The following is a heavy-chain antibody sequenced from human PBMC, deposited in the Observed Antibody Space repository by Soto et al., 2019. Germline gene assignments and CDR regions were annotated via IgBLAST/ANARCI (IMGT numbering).Heavy chain of an antibody. Sequence: SVKVSCKTSGGTFSSYAISWVRQAPEQGLEWMGGIIPIFGTANYAQKFQGRVTITADESTSTAYMELSSLRSEDTAVYYCATPPGRGYHYYDYWGQGTLVTVSS. CDR1: GGTFSSYA. CDR2: IIPIFGTA. CDR3: ATPPGRGYHYYDY. J-gene: IGHJ4*02. D-gene: IGHD3-16*02. V-gene: IGHV1-69*13.